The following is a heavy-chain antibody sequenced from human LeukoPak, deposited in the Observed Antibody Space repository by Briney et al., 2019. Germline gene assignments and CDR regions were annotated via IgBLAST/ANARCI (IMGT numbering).Heavy chain of an antibody. CDR3: AKDPVVVITIGDDY. D-gene: IGHD3-22*01. Sequence: PGGSLRLSCAASGFTFSSYAMSWVRQAPGKGLEWVSAISGSGGSTYYADSVKGRFTISRDNSKNTLYLQMNSLRAEDTAVYYCAKDPVVVITIGDDYWGQGTLVTVSS. J-gene: IGHJ4*02. CDR2: ISGSGGST. CDR1: GFTFSSYA. V-gene: IGHV3-23*01.